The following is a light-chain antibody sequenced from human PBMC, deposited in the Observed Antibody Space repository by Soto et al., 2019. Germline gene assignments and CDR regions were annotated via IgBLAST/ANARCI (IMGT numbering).Light chain of an antibody. CDR3: QQYGSSPYT. V-gene: IGKV3-20*01. CDR1: QSVTSNC. Sequence: EIGLTQSPGTLSLSPGEGATLSCRASQSVTSNCLAWYHQKPGQAPRLLIYAASSRLTGIPDRFSGSGSGTDFTLTISRLEPEDFAVYYCQQYGSSPYTFGQGTKLEIK. J-gene: IGKJ2*01. CDR2: AAS.